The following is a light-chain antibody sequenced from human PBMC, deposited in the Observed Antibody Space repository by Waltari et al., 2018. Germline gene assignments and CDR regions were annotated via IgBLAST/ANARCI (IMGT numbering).Light chain of an antibody. V-gene: IGKV1-27*01. CDR1: QGISNY. Sequence: DIQMTQSPSSLSASVGDRVTITCRASQGISNYLAGYQQKPGKVPKLLIYAASTLQSGVPSRFSGRGAGTDFTLTISSLQPEDVATYYCQKYNSAPRTFGQGTKVEIK. J-gene: IGKJ1*01. CDR3: QKYNSAPRT. CDR2: AAS.